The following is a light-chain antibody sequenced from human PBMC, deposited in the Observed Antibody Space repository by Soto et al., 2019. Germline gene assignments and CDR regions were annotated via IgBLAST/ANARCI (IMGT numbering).Light chain of an antibody. J-gene: IGKJ3*01. CDR3: QQHNNWPFT. V-gene: IGKV3-15*01. CDR1: QSINSN. Sequence: ERVMTQSPATLSVSPGERATLSCRASQSINSNLAWYQQKPGQAPRLLIYGASTRATGIPARFSGSGSGTEFTLTISSLQSEDFAVYYCQQHNNWPFTFGPGTKVDIK. CDR2: GAS.